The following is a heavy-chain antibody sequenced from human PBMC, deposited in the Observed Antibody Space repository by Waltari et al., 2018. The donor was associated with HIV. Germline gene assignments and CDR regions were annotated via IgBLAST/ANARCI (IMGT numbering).Heavy chain of an antibody. CDR2: IRYDGSNK. D-gene: IGHD1-26*01. V-gene: IGHV3-30*02. CDR3: AKDIGAGPYYFDY. J-gene: IGHJ4*02. Sequence: QVQLVESGGGVVQPGGSLRLSCAASGFTFSSYGMHWVRQAPGKGLEWVAFIRYDGSNKYYADSVKGRFTISRDNSKNTLYLQMNSLRAEDTAVYYCAKDIGAGPYYFDYWGQGTLVTVSS. CDR1: GFTFSSYG.